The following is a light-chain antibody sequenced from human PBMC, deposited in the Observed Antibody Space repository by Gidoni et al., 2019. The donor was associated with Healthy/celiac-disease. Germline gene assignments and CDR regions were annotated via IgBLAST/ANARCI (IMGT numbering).Light chain of an antibody. V-gene: IGKV1-39*01. CDR1: QSISSY. Sequence: IQMTQSPSSLSPSVGDRVTITCRASQSISSYLNWYQQKPGKAPQLLIYAASSLQSGAPSRCSGSGSATDFTLTISSLQPEDFANYYCQQSYSTLLTFGGGTKVEIK. CDR3: QQSYSTLLT. J-gene: IGKJ4*01. CDR2: AAS.